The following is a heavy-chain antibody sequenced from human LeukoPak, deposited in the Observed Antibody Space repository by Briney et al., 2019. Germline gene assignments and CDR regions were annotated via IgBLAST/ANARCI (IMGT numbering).Heavy chain of an antibody. V-gene: IGHV3-53*01. Sequence: GGSLRLSCAASGFTFGSFEMSWVRQAPGKGLEWVSVIYSGGSTYYADSVKGRFIISRDNSKNTLYLQMNSLRAEDTAVYYCARGGRDGYDLAYWGQGTLVTVSS. CDR2: IYSGGST. D-gene: IGHD5-24*01. J-gene: IGHJ4*02. CDR1: GFTFGSFE. CDR3: ARGGRDGYDLAY.